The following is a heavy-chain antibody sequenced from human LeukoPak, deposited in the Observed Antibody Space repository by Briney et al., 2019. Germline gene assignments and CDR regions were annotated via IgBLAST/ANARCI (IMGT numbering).Heavy chain of an antibody. CDR3: ARSWNPFDY. V-gene: IGHV3-21*01. CDR1: GFTFNSYS. CDR2: ISSSSSSI. D-gene: IGHD1-1*01. Sequence: GGSLRLSCAASGFTFNSYSMNWVRQAPGKGLEWVSSISSSSSSIYYADSMEGRFTISRDNAKNLLYLQMNSLRAEDTAVYYCARSWNPFDYWGQGTLVTVSS. J-gene: IGHJ4*02.